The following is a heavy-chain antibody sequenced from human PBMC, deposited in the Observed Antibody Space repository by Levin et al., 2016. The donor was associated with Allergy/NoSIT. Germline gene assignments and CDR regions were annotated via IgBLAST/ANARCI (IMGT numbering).Heavy chain of an antibody. J-gene: IGHJ4*02. D-gene: IGHD4-17*01. Sequence: WVRQAPGQGLEWMGWISAYNGNTNYAQKLQGRVTMTTDTSTSTAYMELRSLRSDDTAVYYCARFLGYTVTTSPLGYWGQGTLVTVSS. CDR3: ARFLGYTVTTSPLGY. CDR2: ISAYNGNT. V-gene: IGHV1-18*01.